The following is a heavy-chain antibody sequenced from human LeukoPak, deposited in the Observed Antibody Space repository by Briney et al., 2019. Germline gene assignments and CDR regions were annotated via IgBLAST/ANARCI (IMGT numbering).Heavy chain of an antibody. V-gene: IGHV4-31*03. Sequence: SQTLSLTCTVSGGSISSGGYYWSWIRQHPGKGLEWIGYIYYSGSTYYNPSLKSRVTISVDTSKNQFSLKLSSVTAADTAVYYCARGAISGYLNWFDPWGQGTLVTVSS. J-gene: IGHJ5*02. CDR2: IYYSGST. CDR1: GGSISSGGYY. CDR3: ARGAISGYLNWFDP. D-gene: IGHD3-22*01.